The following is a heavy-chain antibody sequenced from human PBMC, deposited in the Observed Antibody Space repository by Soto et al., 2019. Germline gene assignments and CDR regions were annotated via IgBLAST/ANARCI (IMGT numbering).Heavy chain of an antibody. CDR3: ARDKQQLNYYYYYGMDV. V-gene: IGHV1-2*02. CDR2: INPNSGGT. Sequence: VKLSCKASGYTFTGYYMHWVRQAPGQGLEWMGWINPNSGGTNYAQKFQGRVTMTRDTSISTAYMELSRLRSDDTAVYYCARDKQQLNYYYYYGMDVWGQGTTVTAP. CDR1: GYTFTGYY. D-gene: IGHD6-13*01. J-gene: IGHJ6*02.